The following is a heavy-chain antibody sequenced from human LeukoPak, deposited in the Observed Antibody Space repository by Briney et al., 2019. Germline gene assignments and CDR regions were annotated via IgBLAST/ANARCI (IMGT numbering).Heavy chain of an antibody. Sequence: SETLSLTCAVYGGSFSGYYWSWIRQPPGKGLEWIGEINHSGSTNHNPSLKSRVTISVDTSKNQLSLKLSSVTAADTAVYYCARPSRDYVWGSYPRRFSSFDYWGQGTLVTVSS. V-gene: IGHV4-34*01. D-gene: IGHD3-16*02. CDR2: INHSGST. CDR1: GGSFSGYY. J-gene: IGHJ4*02. CDR3: ARPSRDYVWGSYPRRFSSFDY.